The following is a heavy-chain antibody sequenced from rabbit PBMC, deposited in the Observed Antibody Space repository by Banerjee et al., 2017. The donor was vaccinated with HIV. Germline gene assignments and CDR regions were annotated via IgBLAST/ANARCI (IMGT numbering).Heavy chain of an antibody. V-gene: IGHV1S45*01. CDR3: ARGWNTFDP. CDR2: IYPDYGST. J-gene: IGHJ2*01. CDR1: GFDFSSNA. Sequence: QQQLEESGGGLVQPGASLTLTCTASGFDFSSNAMCWVRQAPGKGLEWIAYIYPDYGSTYYASWAKGRFTISKTSSTTVTLQMTSLTAADTATYFCARGWNTFDPWGQGTLVTVS.